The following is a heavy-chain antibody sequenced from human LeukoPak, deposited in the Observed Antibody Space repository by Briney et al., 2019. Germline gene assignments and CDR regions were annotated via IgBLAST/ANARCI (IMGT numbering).Heavy chain of an antibody. V-gene: IGHV3-23*01. J-gene: IGHJ3*01. CDR3: AKDWPSEWQQLPDYDAVDV. CDR2: ISDSGST. Sequence: PGGSLRLSCAASGFTFSNYAMTWVRQAPGKGLEWVSTISDSGSTFCADSVKGRFTISRDNPKNTLFLQMNGLRADDTAVYYCAKDWPSEWQQLPDYDAVDVWGQGTVVTVSS. CDR1: GFTFSNYA. D-gene: IGHD6-13*01.